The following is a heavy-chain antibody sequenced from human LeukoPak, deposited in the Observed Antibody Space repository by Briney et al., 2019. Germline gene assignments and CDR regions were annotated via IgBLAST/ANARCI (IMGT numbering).Heavy chain of an antibody. D-gene: IGHD3-10*01. CDR1: GGSISSYY. J-gene: IGHJ6*03. Sequence: PSETLSLTCTVSGGSISSYYWSWIRQPPGKGLEWIGYIYYSGSINYNSSLKSRVTISVDTSKNQFSLKLSSVTAADTAVYYCARRMGRRFGERYYYYHYMDVWGKGTTVTISS. CDR3: ARRMGRRFGERYYYYHYMDV. CDR2: IYYSGSI. V-gene: IGHV4-59*12.